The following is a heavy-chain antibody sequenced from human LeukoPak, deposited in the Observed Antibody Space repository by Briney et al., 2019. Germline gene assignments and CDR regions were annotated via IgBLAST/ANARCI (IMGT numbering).Heavy chain of an antibody. V-gene: IGHV3-30*03. CDR1: GFIFSSYG. Sequence: GGSLRLSCAVSGFIFSSYGMHWVRQAPGKGLEWVAVISYDGSNKYYADSVKGRFTISRDNSKNTLYLQMSSLRAEDTAIYYCARETWCSSSAGGFDPWGQGTLVTVSS. CDR2: ISYDGSNK. CDR3: ARETWCSSSAGGFDP. J-gene: IGHJ5*02. D-gene: IGHD6-19*01.